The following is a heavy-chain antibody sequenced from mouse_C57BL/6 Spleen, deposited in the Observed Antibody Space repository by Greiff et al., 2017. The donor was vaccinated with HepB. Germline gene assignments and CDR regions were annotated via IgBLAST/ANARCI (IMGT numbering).Heavy chain of an antibody. Sequence: VQLQQPGAELVKPGASVKMSCKASGYTFTSYWITWVKQRPGQGLEWIGDIYPGSGSTNYNEKFKSKATLTVDTSSSTAYMQLSSLTSEDSAVCYCARGYRNYGYFDYWGQGTTLTVSS. V-gene: IGHV1-55*01. D-gene: IGHD2-5*01. CDR1: GYTFTSYW. J-gene: IGHJ2*01. CDR3: ARGYRNYGYFDY. CDR2: IYPGSGST.